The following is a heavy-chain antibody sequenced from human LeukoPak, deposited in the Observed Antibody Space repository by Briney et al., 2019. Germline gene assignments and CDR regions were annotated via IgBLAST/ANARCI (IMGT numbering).Heavy chain of an antibody. CDR3: AREVVWGSYRPSYNWFDP. V-gene: IGHV3-23*01. CDR2: ISGSGGST. J-gene: IGHJ5*02. D-gene: IGHD3-16*02. Sequence: GGSLRLSCAASGFTFSSYAMSWVRQAPGKGLEWVSAISGSGGSTYYADSVKGRFTISRDNAKNSLYLQMNSLRAEDTAVYYCAREVVWGSYRPSYNWFDPWGQGTLVTVSS. CDR1: GFTFSSYA.